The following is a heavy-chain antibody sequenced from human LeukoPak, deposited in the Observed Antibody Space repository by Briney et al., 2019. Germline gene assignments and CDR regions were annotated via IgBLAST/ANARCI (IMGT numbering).Heavy chain of an antibody. Sequence: KTSETLSLTCTVSGGSISSGDYYWSWIRQPPGKGLEWIGYIYYSGSTYYNPSLKSRVTISVDTSKNQFSLKLSSVTAADTAVYYCARATAPSSPYWPAVPLFDYWGQGTLVTVSS. J-gene: IGHJ4*02. CDR2: IYYSGST. V-gene: IGHV4-30-4*08. D-gene: IGHD2-15*01. CDR3: ARATAPSSPYWPAVPLFDY. CDR1: GGSISSGDYY.